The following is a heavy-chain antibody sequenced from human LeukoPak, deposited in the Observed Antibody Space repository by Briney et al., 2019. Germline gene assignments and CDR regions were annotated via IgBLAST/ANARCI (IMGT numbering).Heavy chain of an antibody. J-gene: IGHJ4*02. CDR2: ISGSGSST. CDR1: GFTFRNYA. V-gene: IGHV3-23*01. CDR3: AKDLGSGWYWFLDY. Sequence: GGSLRLSCAASGFTFRNYAMSWVRQAPGKGLEWVSAISGSGSSTYYADSVKGRFTISRDNSKNTLYLQMSSRRAEDTAAYYCAKDLGSGWYWFLDYWGQGTLVTVSS. D-gene: IGHD6-19*01.